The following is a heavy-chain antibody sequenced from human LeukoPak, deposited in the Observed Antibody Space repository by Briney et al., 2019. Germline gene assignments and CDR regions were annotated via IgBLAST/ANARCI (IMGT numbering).Heavy chain of an antibody. Sequence: GGSLRLSCAASGFTFSSYAMTWVRQAPGKGLEWVSSLSSSGDTTYYADSVKGRFTISRDNSKNTLFLQMNSLRAEDTAVYYCARLWYYDSSGYYFDYWGQGTLVTVSS. J-gene: IGHJ4*02. V-gene: IGHV3-23*01. CDR3: ARLWYYDSSGYYFDY. CDR2: LSSSGDTT. D-gene: IGHD3-22*01. CDR1: GFTFSSYA.